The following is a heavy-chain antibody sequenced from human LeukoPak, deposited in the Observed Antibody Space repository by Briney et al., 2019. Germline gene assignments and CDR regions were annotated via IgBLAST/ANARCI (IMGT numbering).Heavy chain of an antibody. CDR1: GGSISSDSTYY. CDR2: IYYSGST. CDR3: ARYRYCGSSSCPGKGRYFDL. J-gene: IGHJ2*01. D-gene: IGHD2-2*01. V-gene: IGHV4-39*01. Sequence: SETLSLTCSVSGGSISSDSTYYWGWIRQPPGRGLDWIGNIYYSGSTYYSPSLKSRVTTSVDRSKNQFSLKLTSVTAADTAVYYCARYRYCGSSSCPGKGRYFDLWGRGTLVTVSS.